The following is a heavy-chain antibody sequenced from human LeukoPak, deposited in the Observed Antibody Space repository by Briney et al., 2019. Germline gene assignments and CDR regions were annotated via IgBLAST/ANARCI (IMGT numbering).Heavy chain of an antibody. CDR1: GYTFTGYH. J-gene: IGHJ3*02. CDR2: INPNSGGT. CDR3: ARGGRWELPRPYAFDI. V-gene: IGHV1-2*02. Sequence: GASVKVSCKASGYTFTGYHMHWVRQAPGQGLEWMGWINPNSGGTNYAQKFQGRVTMTRDKSISTAYMELSRLRSDDTAVYYCARGGRWELPRPYAFDIWGQGTMVTVSS. D-gene: IGHD1-26*01.